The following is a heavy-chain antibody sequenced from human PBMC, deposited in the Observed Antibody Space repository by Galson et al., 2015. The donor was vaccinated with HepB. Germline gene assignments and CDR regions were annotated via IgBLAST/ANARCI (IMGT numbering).Heavy chain of an antibody. D-gene: IGHD1-26*01. CDR2: IKSKSDGGTT. CDR3: VTDTTGSREY. Sequence: SLRLSCAASGFTFTKAWMSWVRQAPGKGPEWVGRIKSKSDGGTTLYAAPVKGRFTISRDDSKNTLYLQMNSLQREDTALYFCVTDTTGSREYWGQGTLVTVSS. CDR1: GFTFTKAW. V-gene: IGHV3-15*01. J-gene: IGHJ4*02.